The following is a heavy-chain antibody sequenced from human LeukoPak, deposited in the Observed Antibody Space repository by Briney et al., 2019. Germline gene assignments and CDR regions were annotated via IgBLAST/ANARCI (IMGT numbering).Heavy chain of an antibody. J-gene: IGHJ5*02. CDR2: IGTVGDT. CDR3: ARGAYYGSGTPRFDP. CDR1: GFTFSSSD. D-gene: IGHD3-10*01. V-gene: IGHV3-13*01. Sequence: GGSLRLSCAASGFTFSSSDMHWVRQATGKGLEWVSAIGTVGDTYYAASVKGRFTISRENAKNSLYLQMNSLRAGDTAVYYCARGAYYGSGTPRFDPWGQGTLVTVSS.